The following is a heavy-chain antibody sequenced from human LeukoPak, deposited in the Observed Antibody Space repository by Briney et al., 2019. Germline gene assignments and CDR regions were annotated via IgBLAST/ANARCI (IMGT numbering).Heavy chain of an antibody. Sequence: PSETLSLTCTVSGGSISNKYWSWIRQPPGKGLEWIGYIYYSGSTNYNPSLKSRVTILVDTSKNQFSLKLSSVTAADTAVYYCARTQQQYSYGPLGYWGQGTLVTVSA. CDR3: ARTQQQYSYGPLGY. CDR1: GGSISNKY. CDR2: IYYSGST. J-gene: IGHJ4*02. D-gene: IGHD5-18*01. V-gene: IGHV4-59*08.